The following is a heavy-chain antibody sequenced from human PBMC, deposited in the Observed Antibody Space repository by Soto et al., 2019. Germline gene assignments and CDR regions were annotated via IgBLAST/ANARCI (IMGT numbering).Heavy chain of an antibody. J-gene: IGHJ4*02. CDR3: ARSRTSDTSNYYYYFDY. V-gene: IGHV4-4*07. D-gene: IGHD3-22*01. CDR2: IYSSGST. CDR1: GGSISSYY. Sequence: SETLSLTCTVSGGSISSYYWNWVRQPTGEGLEWIGRIYSSGSTNYNPSLKSRVTMSVDTSKNQFSLKLSSVTAADTAVYYCARSRTSDTSNYYYYFDYWGQGTLVTVSS.